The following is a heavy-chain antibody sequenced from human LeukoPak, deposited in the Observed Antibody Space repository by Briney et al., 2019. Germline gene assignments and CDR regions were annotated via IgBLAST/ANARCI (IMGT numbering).Heavy chain of an antibody. CDR2: IKQDGSEK. D-gene: IGHD3-9*01. CDR1: GFTFSSYL. J-gene: IGHJ4*02. V-gene: IGHV3-7*04. CDR3: ARDFDTY. Sequence: GGSLRLSCAASGFTFSSYLMSWVRQAPGKGLEWVANIKQDGSEKYYVDSVKGRFTISRDNAKNSLYLQMNSLRAEDTAVYYCARDFDTYWGQGTLVTVSS.